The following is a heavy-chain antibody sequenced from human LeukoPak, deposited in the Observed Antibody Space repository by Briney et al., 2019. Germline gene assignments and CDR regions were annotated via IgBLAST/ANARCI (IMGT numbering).Heavy chain of an antibody. CDR3: ARGHNTGSGSYYDLYYYYMDV. D-gene: IGHD3-10*01. Sequence: ASVKVSCKASGGTFSSYAISWVRQAPGQGLEWMGGIIPIFGTANYAQKFQGRVTITTDESTSTAYMELSSLRSEDTAVYYCARGHNTGSGSYYDLYYYYMDVWGKGTTVTVSS. J-gene: IGHJ6*03. CDR2: IIPIFGTA. V-gene: IGHV1-69*05. CDR1: GGTFSSYA.